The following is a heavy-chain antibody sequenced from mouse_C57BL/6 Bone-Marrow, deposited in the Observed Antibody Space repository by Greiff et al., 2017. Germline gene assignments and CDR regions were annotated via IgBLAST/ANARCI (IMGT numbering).Heavy chain of an antibody. Sequence: QVQLQQPGAELVKPGASVKMSCKASGYTFTSYWITWVKQRPGQGLEWIGDIYPGSGSTNYNEKFKSKATLTVDTSSSTAYMQLSSLTSEDSAVYYCARRGYYGPLYYAMDYWGQGTSVTVS. D-gene: IGHD1-1*01. V-gene: IGHV1-55*01. CDR1: GYTFTSYW. J-gene: IGHJ4*01. CDR2: IYPGSGST. CDR3: ARRGYYGPLYYAMDY.